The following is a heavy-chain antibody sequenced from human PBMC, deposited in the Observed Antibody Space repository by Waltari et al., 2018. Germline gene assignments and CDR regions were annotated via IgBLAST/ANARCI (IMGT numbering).Heavy chain of an antibody. CDR3: ARVLWDGSILAPFDY. D-gene: IGHD1-26*01. J-gene: IGHJ4*02. CDR2: IKQDGSEK. V-gene: IGHV3-7*01. Sequence: EVQLVESGGGLVQPGGSLRLSCAASGFTFSSYWMSWVHQAPGKGLEWVANIKQDGSEKYYVDSVKGRFTISRDNAKNSLYLQMNSLRAEDTAVYYCARVLWDGSILAPFDYWGQGTLVTVSS. CDR1: GFTFSSYW.